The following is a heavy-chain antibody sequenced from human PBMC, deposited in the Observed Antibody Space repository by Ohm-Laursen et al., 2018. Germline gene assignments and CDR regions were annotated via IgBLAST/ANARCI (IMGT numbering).Heavy chain of an antibody. CDR1: GGTFSSYA. Sequence: ASVKVSCKASGGTFSSYAISWVRQAPGQGLEWMGGIIPIFGTANYAQKFQGRVTITADKSTSTAYMELSSLRSEDTAVYYCARDLWDYGDYERRYGMDVWGQGTTVTVSS. D-gene: IGHD4-17*01. V-gene: IGHV1-69*06. CDR3: ARDLWDYGDYERRYGMDV. J-gene: IGHJ6*02. CDR2: IIPIFGTA.